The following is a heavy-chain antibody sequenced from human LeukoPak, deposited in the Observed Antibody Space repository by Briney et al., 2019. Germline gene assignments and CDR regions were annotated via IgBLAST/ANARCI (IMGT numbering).Heavy chain of an antibody. D-gene: IGHD2-2*03. J-gene: IGHJ4*02. CDR2: VKSGGSTT. CDR3: ARDGFLGPVTAYLDC. Sequence: GGSLRLSCAASGFTFRSYPMHWVRQGPGKGLEWVAQVKSGGSTTTYADSVGGRFIISRDNAKNTLYLQMDSLRADDTAMYFCARDGFLGPVTAYLDCWSQGTPVTVSS. V-gene: IGHV3-74*01. CDR1: GFTFRSYP.